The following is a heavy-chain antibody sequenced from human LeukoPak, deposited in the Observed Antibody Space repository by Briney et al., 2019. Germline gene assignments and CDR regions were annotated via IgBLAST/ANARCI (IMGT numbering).Heavy chain of an antibody. V-gene: IGHV3-13*04. D-gene: IGHD5-12*01. J-gene: IGHJ4*02. CDR2: IGISGDT. CDR1: GFTFTNYD. Sequence: PGGSLRLSCAASGFTFTNYDMHWVRQVTGKGLEWVSAIGISGDTYYPGSVRGRFTISRENAKDSLYLQMNSLRDGDTAVYYCVRGGSGYYYFDYWGQGTLVTVSS. CDR3: VRGGSGYYYFDY.